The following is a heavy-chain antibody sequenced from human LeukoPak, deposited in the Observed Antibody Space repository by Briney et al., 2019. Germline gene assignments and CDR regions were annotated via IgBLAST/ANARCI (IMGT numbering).Heavy chain of an antibody. CDR2: IYTSGST. J-gene: IGHJ4*02. CDR1: GGSISSYY. Sequence: PSETLSLTCTVSGGSISSYYWSWIRQPAGKGLEWIGRIYTSGSTNYNPSLKSRVTMSVDTSRNQFSLKLSSVTAADTAVYYCARDRYYYDSSGYYPLFDYWGQGTQVTVFS. D-gene: IGHD3-22*01. CDR3: ARDRYYYDSSGYYPLFDY. V-gene: IGHV4-4*07.